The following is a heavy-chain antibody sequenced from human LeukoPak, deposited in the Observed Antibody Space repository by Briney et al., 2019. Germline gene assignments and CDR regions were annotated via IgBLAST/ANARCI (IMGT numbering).Heavy chain of an antibody. Sequence: GGSLRLSCAASGFTFSSYEMNWVRQAPGKGLEWVSYISSSGSTIYYADSVKGRFTISRDNAKNSLYLQMNSLRAEDTAVYYCARENYDSSGSDGPFDYWGPGTLVTVSS. V-gene: IGHV3-48*03. CDR2: ISSSGSTI. CDR1: GFTFSSYE. CDR3: ARENYDSSGSDGPFDY. J-gene: IGHJ4*02. D-gene: IGHD3-22*01.